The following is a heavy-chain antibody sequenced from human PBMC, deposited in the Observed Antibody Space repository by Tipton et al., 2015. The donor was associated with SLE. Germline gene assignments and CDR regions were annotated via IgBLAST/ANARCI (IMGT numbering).Heavy chain of an antibody. Sequence: TLSLTCAVSGYSISSGYYWGWIRQPPGKGLGWIGSIYYSGSSYYNPSLKSRVTTSVDTSKNQFSLKLSSVTAADTAVYYCARMDDTFFDYWGQGTLVTVSS. CDR3: ARMDDTFFDY. CDR2: IYYSGSS. J-gene: IGHJ4*02. V-gene: IGHV4-38-2*01. CDR1: GYSISSGYY. D-gene: IGHD3-22*01.